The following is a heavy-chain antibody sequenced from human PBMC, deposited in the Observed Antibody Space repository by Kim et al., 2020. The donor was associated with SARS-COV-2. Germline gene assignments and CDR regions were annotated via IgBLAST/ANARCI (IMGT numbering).Heavy chain of an antibody. J-gene: IGHJ5*02. Sequence: GGSLRLSCAASGFTFSSYGMHWVRQAPGKGLEWVAVIWYDGSNKYYADSVKGRFTISRDNSKNTLYLQMNSLRAEDTAVYYCARESVLLWFGELKGWFDPWGQGTLVTVSS. CDR2: IWYDGSNK. CDR1: GFTFSSYG. V-gene: IGHV3-33*01. D-gene: IGHD3-10*01. CDR3: ARESVLLWFGELKGWFDP.